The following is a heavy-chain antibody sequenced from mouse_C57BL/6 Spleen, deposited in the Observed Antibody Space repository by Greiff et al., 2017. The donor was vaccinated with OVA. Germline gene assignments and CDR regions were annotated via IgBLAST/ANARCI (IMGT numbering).Heavy chain of an antibody. CDR1: GYTFTGYW. CDR2: IEPNSGGS. D-gene: IGHD3-2*02. V-gene: IGHV1-72*01. CDR3: ARDSSGVFAY. J-gene: IGHJ3*01. Sequence: QVQLQQSGAELVKPGASVKLSCTASGYTFTGYWMHWVKQRPGRGLEWIGRIEPNSGGSKYNETFTSKATLTVDKPSSTAYMQLSSLTSEDSAVYYCARDSSGVFAYGGQGTLVTVSA.